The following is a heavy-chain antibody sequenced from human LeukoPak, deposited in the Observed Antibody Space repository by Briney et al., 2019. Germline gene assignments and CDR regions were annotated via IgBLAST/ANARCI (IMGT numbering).Heavy chain of an antibody. Sequence: PGRSLRLSCAASALTFDDYAMHWVRHAPGKGLGWVSGISWNSGSIVYADSVEGRFTISRDNAENSLYLQMNSLRAEDTALYYCAITAVAGTTDALDIWGQGTMVTVSS. D-gene: IGHD6-19*01. CDR2: ISWNSGSI. V-gene: IGHV3-9*01. CDR3: AITAVAGTTDALDI. CDR1: ALTFDDYA. J-gene: IGHJ3*02.